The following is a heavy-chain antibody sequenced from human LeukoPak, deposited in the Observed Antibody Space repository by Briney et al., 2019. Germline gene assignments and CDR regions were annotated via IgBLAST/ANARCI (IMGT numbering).Heavy chain of an antibody. CDR3: AKDYTPDGLYDIDY. CDR2: IIGNAGRT. Sequence: GGSLRTSPAAPGFTFCTHAMKLGRPAPGKGGGWVSGIIGNAGRTYYADSVKGRFTISRDNSKNTLYLQMNSLRVEDTARYYCAKDYTPDGLYDIDYWGQGTQVTVSS. CDR1: GFTFCTHA. V-gene: IGHV3-23*01. D-gene: IGHD3-16*01. J-gene: IGHJ4*02.